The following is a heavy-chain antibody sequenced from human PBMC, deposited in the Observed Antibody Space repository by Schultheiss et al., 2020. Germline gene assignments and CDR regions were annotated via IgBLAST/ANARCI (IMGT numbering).Heavy chain of an antibody. J-gene: IGHJ4*02. Sequence: GESLKIACAASGFTFSSYAMSWVRQAPGKGLEWVSAISGSGGSTYYADSVKGRFTISRDNSKNTLYLQMNSLRAEDTAVYYCARGAESSWPDYWGQGTLVTVSS. CDR2: ISGSGGST. V-gene: IGHV3-23*01. CDR1: GFTFSSYA. CDR3: ARGAESSWPDY. D-gene: IGHD6-13*01.